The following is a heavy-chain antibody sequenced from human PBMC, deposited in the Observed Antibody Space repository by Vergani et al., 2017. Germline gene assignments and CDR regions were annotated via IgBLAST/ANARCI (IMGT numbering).Heavy chain of an antibody. Sequence: QVQLQESGPGLVKPSQTLSLTCTVSGGSISSGSYYWSWIRQPAGKGREWIGRIYTSGSTNYNPSLKTRVTISVDTSKNQFTLKLRSVAAADTAVYYCARERGYYSYYGLDVWGQGTMVTVSS. CDR2: IYTSGST. CDR3: ARERGYYSYYGLDV. J-gene: IGHJ6*02. CDR1: GGSISSGSYY. V-gene: IGHV4-61*02.